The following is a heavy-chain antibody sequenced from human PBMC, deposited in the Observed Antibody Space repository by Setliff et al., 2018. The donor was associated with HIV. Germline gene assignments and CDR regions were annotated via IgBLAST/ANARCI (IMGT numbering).Heavy chain of an antibody. V-gene: IGHV4-59*11. D-gene: IGHD2-2*01. Sequence: NPSETLSLTCTVSGGSINSHYWSWIRQPPGKGLEYIGYICFTGITNYNPSLQSRVTISIDTTKKQLFLRVRSVTAADTAVYYCARGGYSSKWYSWFDPWGQGTLVTVS. CDR2: ICFTGIT. CDR3: ARGGYSSKWYSWFDP. CDR1: GGSINSHY. J-gene: IGHJ5*01.